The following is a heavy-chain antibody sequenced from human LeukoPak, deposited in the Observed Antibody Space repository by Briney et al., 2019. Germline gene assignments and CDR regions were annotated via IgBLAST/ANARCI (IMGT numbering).Heavy chain of an antibody. CDR3: AGPLRAYGGGDHFDY. V-gene: IGHV4-38-2*01. J-gene: IGHJ4*02. Sequence: SETLSLTCAVSGYSISSGYYWGWIRQPPGKGLEWIGSIWHSGSTYYNPSLKSRVTISVDTSKNQFSLKLSSVTAADTAVYYCAGPLRAYGGGDHFDYWGQGTLVTVSS. CDR1: GYSISSGYY. D-gene: IGHD2-21*02. CDR2: IWHSGST.